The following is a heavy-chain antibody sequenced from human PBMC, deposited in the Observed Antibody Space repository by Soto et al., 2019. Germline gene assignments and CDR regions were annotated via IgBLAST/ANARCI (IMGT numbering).Heavy chain of an antibody. CDR1: GFSFGVYG. J-gene: IGHJ4*02. Sequence: GGSLRLSCATSGFSFGVYGMRWVRQAPGKGLEWVAGISAGGDLTYYTDSVKGRFTVSRDNSKNTLYLQMDSLRAEDTALYYCAKTKYSGSSKYIDCWGQGTPVTVSS. CDR2: ISAGGDLT. CDR3: AKTKYSGSSKYIDC. V-gene: IGHV3-23*01. D-gene: IGHD1-26*01.